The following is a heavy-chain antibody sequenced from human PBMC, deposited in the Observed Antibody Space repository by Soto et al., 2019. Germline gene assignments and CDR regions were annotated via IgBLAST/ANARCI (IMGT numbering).Heavy chain of an antibody. CDR3: ARVRIQLWFEGYGMDV. J-gene: IGHJ6*02. Sequence: ASLKVSCKASGYTFTSYGISWVRQAPGQGLEWMGWISAYNGNTNYAQKLQGRVTMTTDTSTSTAYMELRSLRSDDTAVYYCARVRIQLWFEGYGMDVWGQGTTVTVSS. V-gene: IGHV1-18*04. D-gene: IGHD5-18*01. CDR2: ISAYNGNT. CDR1: GYTFTSYG.